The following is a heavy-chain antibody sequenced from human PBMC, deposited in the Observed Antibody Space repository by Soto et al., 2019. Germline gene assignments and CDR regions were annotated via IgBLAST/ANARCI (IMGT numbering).Heavy chain of an antibody. D-gene: IGHD4-17*01. V-gene: IGHV1-69*02. CDR3: ARQVTTDYYYMDV. Sequence: VQLVQSGAEVKKPGSSVKVSCKASGGTFSSYTISWVRQAPGQGLEWMGRIIPILGIANYAQKFQGRVTITADKSTSTAYMELSSLRSEDTAVYYCARQVTTDYYYMDVWGKGTTVTVSS. J-gene: IGHJ6*03. CDR1: GGTFSSYT. CDR2: IIPILGIA.